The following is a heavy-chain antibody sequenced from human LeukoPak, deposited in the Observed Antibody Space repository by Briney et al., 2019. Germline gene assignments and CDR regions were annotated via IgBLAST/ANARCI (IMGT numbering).Heavy chain of an antibody. D-gene: IGHD3-9*01. V-gene: IGHV3-30-3*01. CDR2: ISFDGSNK. J-gene: IGHJ6*02. Sequence: GRSLRFSCAASGFTFSLYAMHWVRQAPGRGLEWVAIISFDGSNKYYTDSVRDRFTISRDNSNNTLYLQMYSLRIEDTAMYYCTRDLMDYDVSTGLHHYYMDVWGQGTTVTVSS. CDR3: TRDLMDYDVSTGLHHYYMDV. CDR1: GFTFSLYA.